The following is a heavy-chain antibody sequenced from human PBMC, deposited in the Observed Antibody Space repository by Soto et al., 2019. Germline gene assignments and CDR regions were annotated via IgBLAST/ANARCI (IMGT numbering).Heavy chain of an antibody. CDR1: GGSISSSSYY. D-gene: IGHD1-7*01. J-gene: IGHJ4*02. Sequence: QLQLQESGPGLVKPSETLSLTCTVSGGSISSSSYYWGWIRQPPGKGLEWIGSIYYSGSTYYNPSLQCRVTISVHTSTHQFSLQLSSVTAADTAVYYCASTKLELRQLSLLPFDSWGQGPLVTVSS. V-gene: IGHV4-39*01. CDR2: IYYSGST. CDR3: ASTKLELRQLSLLPFDS.